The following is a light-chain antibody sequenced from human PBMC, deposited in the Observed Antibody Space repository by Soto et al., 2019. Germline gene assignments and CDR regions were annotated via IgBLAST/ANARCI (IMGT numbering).Light chain of an antibody. CDR2: EVT. Sequence: QSALTQPPSAYGSPGQSVSISCTGTSSDVGGYNYVSWYQQDPGKAPKAMIYEVTKRPSGVPDRFSGSKSGNTASLTVSGLQEEDEADYYCSSYADSNNYVFGSGTMVTVL. J-gene: IGLJ1*01. V-gene: IGLV2-8*01. CDR3: SSYADSNNYV. CDR1: SSDVGGYNY.